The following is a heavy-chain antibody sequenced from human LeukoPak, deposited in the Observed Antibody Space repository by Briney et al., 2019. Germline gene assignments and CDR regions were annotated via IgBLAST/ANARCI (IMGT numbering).Heavy chain of an antibody. Sequence: GGSLRLSCAASRFTFSSYAMSWVRQAPEKGLEWVSAISGSGGSTYYADSVKGRFTISRDNSKNTLYLQMNSLRAEDTAVYYCAKEWRVQLWFIDYWGQGTLATVSS. J-gene: IGHJ4*02. CDR2: ISGSGGST. V-gene: IGHV3-23*01. CDR1: RFTFSSYA. CDR3: AKEWRVQLWFIDY. D-gene: IGHD5-18*01.